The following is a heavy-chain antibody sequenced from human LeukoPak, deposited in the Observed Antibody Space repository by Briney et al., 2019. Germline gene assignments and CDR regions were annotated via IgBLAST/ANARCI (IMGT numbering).Heavy chain of an antibody. CDR1: GFTFSSYS. D-gene: IGHD3-16*01. V-gene: IGHV3-23*01. CDR2: ISGNGGDT. Sequence: GGSLRLSCAASGFTFSSYSMSWVRQAPGKGLEWVSVISGNGGDTFYADSVKGRFTISRDNSKHTLYLQMNSLKTEDTAVYYCTRRFPIWRVDIWGQGTMVTVSS. J-gene: IGHJ3*02. CDR3: TRRFPIWRVDI.